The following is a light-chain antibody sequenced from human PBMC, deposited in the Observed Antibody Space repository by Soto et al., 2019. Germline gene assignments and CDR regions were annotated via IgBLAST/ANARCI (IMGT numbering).Light chain of an antibody. V-gene: IGKV3-20*01. Sequence: EIVLTQSPGTLSLSPGERATLSCRASQSVSSSYLAWYQQKPGQAPRLLIYGASSRATGIPDRFSGSGSGTDFTLTISRLEPEDFAVYYYQDYGSSPFTFGPGTKVDIK. CDR1: QSVSSSY. J-gene: IGKJ3*01. CDR2: GAS. CDR3: QDYGSSPFT.